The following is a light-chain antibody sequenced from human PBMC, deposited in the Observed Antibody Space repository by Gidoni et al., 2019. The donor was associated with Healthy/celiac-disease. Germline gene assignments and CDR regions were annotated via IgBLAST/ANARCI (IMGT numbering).Light chain of an antibody. J-gene: IGKJ4*01. Sequence: EIVLTQSPATLSLSPGERATLSCRASQSVSSYLAWYQQKPGQAPRLLIYDASSRATGVPARFSGSGSGTEFTLTISSLEPDDFAIYYCQQRSSYPPFTFGEGTKVEIK. CDR3: QQRSSYPPFT. CDR1: QSVSSY. V-gene: IGKV3-11*01. CDR2: DAS.